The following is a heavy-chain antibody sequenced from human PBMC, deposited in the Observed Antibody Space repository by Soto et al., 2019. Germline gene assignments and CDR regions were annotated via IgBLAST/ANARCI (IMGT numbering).Heavy chain of an antibody. Sequence: SVKVSCKASGGTFSIYTISWVLQAPGQGLEWMGRIIPILGIANYAQKFQGRVTITADKSTSTAYMELSSLRSEDTAVYYCARGECTNGVCRGPFESSGQGTIVTVSS. D-gene: IGHD2-8*01. CDR3: ARGECTNGVCRGPFES. CDR2: IIPILGIA. V-gene: IGHV1-69*02. J-gene: IGHJ3*02. CDR1: GGTFSIYT.